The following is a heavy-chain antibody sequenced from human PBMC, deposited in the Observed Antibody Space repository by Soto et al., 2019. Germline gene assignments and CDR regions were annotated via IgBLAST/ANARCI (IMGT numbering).Heavy chain of an antibody. V-gene: IGHV3-23*01. Sequence: EVQLLESGGGLVQPGGSLRLSCAASGFTFSSYAMSWVRQAPGKGLEWVSAISGSGGSTYYADSVKGRFTISRDNSKNTLYLQMNSLRAEDTAVYYCATGPARAYCGGDCLEAGINWFDPWGQGTLVTLSS. CDR2: ISGSGGST. CDR3: ATGPARAYCGGDCLEAGINWFDP. J-gene: IGHJ5*02. CDR1: GFTFSSYA. D-gene: IGHD2-21*01.